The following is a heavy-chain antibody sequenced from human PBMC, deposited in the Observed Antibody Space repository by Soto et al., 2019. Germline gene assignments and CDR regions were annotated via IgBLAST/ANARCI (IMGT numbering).Heavy chain of an antibody. CDR1: GYTFTSYG. CDR3: ARDQRGYGDFGGFDF. V-gene: IGHV1-18*01. Sequence: ASVKVSCKASGYTFTSYGISWGRQAPGQGLEWMGWISAYNGNTNYAQKLQGRVTMTTDTSTSTAYMELRSLRSDDTAVYYCARDQRGYGDFGGFDFWGQGTLVTVSS. CDR2: ISAYNGNT. J-gene: IGHJ4*02. D-gene: IGHD4-17*01.